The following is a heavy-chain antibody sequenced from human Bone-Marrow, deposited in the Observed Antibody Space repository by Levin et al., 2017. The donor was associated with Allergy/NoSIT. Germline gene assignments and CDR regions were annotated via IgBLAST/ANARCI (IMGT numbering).Heavy chain of an antibody. D-gene: IGHD6-19*01. J-gene: IGHJ4*02. V-gene: IGHV4-38-2*02. CDR1: GYSIDSGYF. Sequence: PSETLSLTCIVSGYSIDSGYFWGWIRQLPGKGLEWIGSIYHSGTAYYNPSLKSRVTVSVDTSKNQFSLKLISVTAADTAVYYCARNAHILALAGSNYFDYWGRGTLVTVS. CDR3: ARNAHILALAGSNYFDY. CDR2: IYHSGTA.